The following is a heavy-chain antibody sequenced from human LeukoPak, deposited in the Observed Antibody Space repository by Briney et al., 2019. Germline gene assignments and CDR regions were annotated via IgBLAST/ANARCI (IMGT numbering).Heavy chain of an antibody. CDR2: IYYSGST. D-gene: IGHD3-16*01. Sequence: SETLSLTCTVSGASISSYYRTWIRQPPGKGLEWIGNIYYSGSTNYNTSLKSRVTISIDTSKTHFSLKLSSVTAADTAVYYCARAFGVSKYYFDHWGQGTLVTVSS. CDR3: ARAFGVSKYYFDH. V-gene: IGHV4-59*01. J-gene: IGHJ4*02. CDR1: GASISSYY.